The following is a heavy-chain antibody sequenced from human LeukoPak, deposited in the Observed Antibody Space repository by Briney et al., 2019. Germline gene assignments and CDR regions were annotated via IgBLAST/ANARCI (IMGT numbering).Heavy chain of an antibody. CDR1: GFTFSSYE. Sequence: GGSLRLSCAASGFTFSSYEMNWVRQAPGKGLEWVSYISSSGSNIYYADSVKGRFTISRDNAKNSLYLQMNSLRAEDTAVYYCARDGGRDPVVEQKTVTAIPLDYWGQGTLVTVSS. CDR2: ISSSGSNI. V-gene: IGHV3-48*03. J-gene: IGHJ4*02. D-gene: IGHD2-21*02. CDR3: ARDGGRDPVVEQKTVTAIPLDY.